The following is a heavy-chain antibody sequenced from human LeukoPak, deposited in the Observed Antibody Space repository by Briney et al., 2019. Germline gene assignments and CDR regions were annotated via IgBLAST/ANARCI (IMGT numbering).Heavy chain of an antibody. CDR3: AREGVGPTRYSFDY. J-gene: IGHJ4*02. V-gene: IGHV1-2*02. CDR2: IHPNSGGT. Sequence: GASVKVSCKASGYTFTGYFIHWVRQAPGQGLEWMAWIHPNSGGTNSAQKFQGRVTMTRDTSLSTAYMELSRLRSDDTAVYYCAREGVGPTRYSFDYWGQGTLVTVSS. D-gene: IGHD1-26*01. CDR1: GYTFTGYF.